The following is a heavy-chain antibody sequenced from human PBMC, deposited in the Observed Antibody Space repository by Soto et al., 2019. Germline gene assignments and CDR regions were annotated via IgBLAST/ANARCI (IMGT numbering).Heavy chain of an antibody. CDR3: ARGIAAAGTNWFDP. J-gene: IGHJ5*02. CDR2: IYYSGST. Sequence: SETLSLTCTVSGGSISSGGYYWSWIRQHPGKGLEWIGYIYYSGSTYYNPSLKSRVTISVDTSKNQFSLKLSSVTAADTAVYYCARGIAAAGTNWFDPWGQGTLVTVSS. CDR1: GGSISSGGYY. V-gene: IGHV4-31*03. D-gene: IGHD6-13*01.